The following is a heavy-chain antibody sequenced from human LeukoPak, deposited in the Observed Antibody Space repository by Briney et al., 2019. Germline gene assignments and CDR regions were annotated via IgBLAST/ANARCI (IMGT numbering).Heavy chain of an antibody. CDR2: INHSGST. D-gene: IGHD5-24*01. CDR1: GGSFSGYY. V-gene: IGHV4-34*01. CDR3: ARGLRREMAVKFDY. Sequence: PSETLSLTCAVYGGSFSGYYWSWLRQPPGRGLEWIGEINHSGSTNYNPSLTSRVTISVDTSKKQFSLKLSSVTAADTAVYYCARGLRREMAVKFDYWGQGTLVTVSA. J-gene: IGHJ4*02.